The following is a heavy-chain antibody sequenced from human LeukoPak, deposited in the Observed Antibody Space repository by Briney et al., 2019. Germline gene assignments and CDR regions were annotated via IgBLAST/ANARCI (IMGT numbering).Heavy chain of an antibody. CDR1: GFTFSSYS. D-gene: IGHD4-17*01. V-gene: IGHV3-21*01. CDR2: ISSSSSYI. Sequence: GGSLRLSCAASGFTFSSYSMNWVRQAPGKGLEWVSSISSSSSYIYYADSVKGRFTISRDNAENSLYLQMNSLRAEDTAVYYCARGVGLPVTKGPHFDYWGQGTLVTVSS. CDR3: ARGVGLPVTKGPHFDY. J-gene: IGHJ4*02.